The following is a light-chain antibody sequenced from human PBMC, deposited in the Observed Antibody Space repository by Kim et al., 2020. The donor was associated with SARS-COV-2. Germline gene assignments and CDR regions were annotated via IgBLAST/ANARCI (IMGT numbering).Light chain of an antibody. CDR2: AAS. V-gene: IGKV1-39*01. CDR1: QSISSY. Sequence: DIQMTQSPSSLSASVGDRVTITCRASQSISSYLNWYQPKPGKAPKLLIYAASSLQSGVPSRFSGSGSGTDFTLTISSLQPEEFATDYCQQSSSTPFTVGGGTKVDIK. CDR3: QQSSSTPFT. J-gene: IGKJ4*01.